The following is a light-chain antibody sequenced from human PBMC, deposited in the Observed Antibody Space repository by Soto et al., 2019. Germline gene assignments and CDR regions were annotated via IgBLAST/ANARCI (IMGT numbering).Light chain of an antibody. Sequence: EIVLTQSPDTLSFSPGERATLSCRASQSVSSSSVAWYQQTPGQATRLLIYATSYRATAIPVRFSAGGAGTDFTLTISSLEPEDFAVYYCQQYGRSLQTYGQRIKVDIX. J-gene: IGKJ1*01. CDR3: QQYGRSLQT. CDR1: QSVSSSS. V-gene: IGKV3-20*01. CDR2: ATS.